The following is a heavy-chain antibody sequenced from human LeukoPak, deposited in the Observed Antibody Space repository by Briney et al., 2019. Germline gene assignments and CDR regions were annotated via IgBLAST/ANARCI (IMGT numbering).Heavy chain of an antibody. D-gene: IGHD6-19*01. V-gene: IGHV3-23*01. CDR2: ISGSGGGT. CDR3: AKGTYSSGWYAVDY. CDR1: GFTFSSYA. J-gene: IGHJ4*02. Sequence: PTGGSLRLSCAASGFTFSSYAMSWVRQAPGKGLEWVSAISGSGGGTYYADSVKGRFNISRDNSKNTLYLQMNSLRAEDTAVYYCAKGTYSSGWYAVDYWGQGTLVTVSS.